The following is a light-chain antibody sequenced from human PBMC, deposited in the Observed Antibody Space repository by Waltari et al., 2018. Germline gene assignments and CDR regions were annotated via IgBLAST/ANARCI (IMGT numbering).Light chain of an antibody. CDR3: CSYAGSYTLV. CDR1: SSAFGGYNY. V-gene: IGLV2-11*01. CDR2: DVS. Sequence: QSALTQPRSVSGSPGQSVTISCTATSSAFGGYNYVSWYQQHPGKAPKLMIYDVSKRPSGVPDRFSGSKSGNTASLTISGLQAEDEADYYCCSYAGSYTLVFGGGTKLTVL. J-gene: IGLJ2*01.